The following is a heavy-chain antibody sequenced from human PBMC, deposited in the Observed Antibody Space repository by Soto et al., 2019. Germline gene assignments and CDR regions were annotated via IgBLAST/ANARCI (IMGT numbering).Heavy chain of an antibody. CDR1: GYTFTGYY. J-gene: IGHJ4*02. CDR2: INPNSGGT. D-gene: IGHD4-17*01. V-gene: IGHV1-2*02. Sequence: QVQLVQSGAEVKKPGASVKVSCKASGYTFTGYYMHWVRQAPGQGLEWMGWINPNSGGTNYAQKFQGRVTMTRDTSISTAYIELSRLRSDDTAVYYCARDQSRGRTTVTTAAAYWGQGTLVTVSS. CDR3: ARDQSRGRTTVTTAAAY.